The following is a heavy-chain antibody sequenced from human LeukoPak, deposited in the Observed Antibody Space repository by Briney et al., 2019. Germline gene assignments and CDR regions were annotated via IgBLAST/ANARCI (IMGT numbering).Heavy chain of an antibody. CDR2: INWNGGST. CDR3: ASLTPRRLPIAVADYFDY. J-gene: IGHJ4*02. D-gene: IGHD6-19*01. CDR1: GFTFDDYG. V-gene: IGHV3-20*04. Sequence: GGSLRLSCAASGFTFDDYGMSWVRQAPGKGLEWVSGINWNGGSTGYADSVKGRFTISRDNAKKTLYLQMNSLRAEDTAVYYCASLTPRRLPIAVADYFDYWGQGTLVTVSS.